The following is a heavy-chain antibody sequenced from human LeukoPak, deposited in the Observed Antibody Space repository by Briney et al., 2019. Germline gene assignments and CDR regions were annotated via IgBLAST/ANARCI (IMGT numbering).Heavy chain of an antibody. CDR3: ARQSSIVPTGDESVAYFDY. D-gene: IGHD1-1*01. CDR1: GGSISRYY. CDR2: IYYSGST. V-gene: IGHV4-59*01. J-gene: IGHJ4*02. Sequence: SETLSLTCTVSGGSISRYYWSWIRQPPGKGLEWIGYIYYSGSTNYSPSLKSRVTISVDTSKNQFSLKLSSVTAADTAVYYCARQSSIVPTGDESVAYFDYWGQGTLVTVSS.